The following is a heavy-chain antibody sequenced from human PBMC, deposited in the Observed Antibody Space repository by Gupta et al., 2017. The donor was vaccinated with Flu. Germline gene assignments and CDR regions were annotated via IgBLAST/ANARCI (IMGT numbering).Heavy chain of an antibody. CDR1: AGSISSDSHY. D-gene: IGHD7-27*01. CDR2: VYASGYA. J-gene: IGHJ4*02. Sequence: QVQLQESCPGLVKASKTLSLTCTFSAGSISSDSHYLSWTRQPAGKGLEWIGRVYASGYADYNPSLKSRVIVSMDTSRNQFSLRLSSVIAADTAVYYCARGRTTGDQNVDYWGRGTLVTVSS. V-gene: IGHV4-61*02. CDR3: ARGRTTGDQNVDY.